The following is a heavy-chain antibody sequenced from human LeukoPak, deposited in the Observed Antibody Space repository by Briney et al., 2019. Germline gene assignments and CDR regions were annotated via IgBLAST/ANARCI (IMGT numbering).Heavy chain of an antibody. CDR1: GGSFSGYY. V-gene: IGHV4-34*01. Sequence: SETLSLTCAVYGGSFSGYYRSWIRQPPGKGLEWIGEINHSGSTTYNPSLKSRVTISVDTSKNQFSLKLSSVTAADTAVYYCASNALHYDILTGYERVFDYWGQGTLVTVSS. CDR3: ASNALHYDILTGYERVFDY. CDR2: INHSGST. J-gene: IGHJ4*02. D-gene: IGHD3-9*01.